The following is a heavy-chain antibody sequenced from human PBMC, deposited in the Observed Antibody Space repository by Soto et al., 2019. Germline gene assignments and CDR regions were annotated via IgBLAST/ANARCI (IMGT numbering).Heavy chain of an antibody. CDR2: IYYSGST. CDR3: ARDSYGVFSPYWYFEL. D-gene: IGHD2-8*01. V-gene: IGHV4-59*01. J-gene: IGHJ2*01. CDR1: GGSISSYY. Sequence: QVQLQESGPGLVKPSETLSLTCTVSGGSISSYYWSWIRQPPGKGLEWIGYIYYSGSTNYNPSLMSRVTISVDTSKNQFSLKLSSVTAADTAVYYCARDSYGVFSPYWYFELWGRGTLVTVSS.